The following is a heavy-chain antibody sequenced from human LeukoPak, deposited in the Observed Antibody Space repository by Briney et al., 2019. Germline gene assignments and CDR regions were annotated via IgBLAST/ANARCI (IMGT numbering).Heavy chain of an antibody. D-gene: IGHD3-22*01. V-gene: IGHV3-23*01. CDR1: GFTFNCYA. J-gene: IGHJ4*02. CDR3: AKARNYYDSSGYIYYFDY. CDR2: ISGRGGST. Sequence: PGRSLRLSCAASGFTFNCYAMHWVRQAPGKGLEWVSTISGRGGSTYYADSVKGRFTISRDNSKNTLYLQMNSLRAEDTAVYYCAKARNYYDSSGYIYYFDYWGQGTLVTVSS.